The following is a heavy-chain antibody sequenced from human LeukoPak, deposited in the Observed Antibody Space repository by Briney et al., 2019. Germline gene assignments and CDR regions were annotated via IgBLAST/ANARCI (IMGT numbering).Heavy chain of an antibody. CDR3: ASHLAAAAPPRHWFDP. J-gene: IGHJ5*02. V-gene: IGHV4-39*01. CDR2: IYYSGST. Sequence: SETLSLTCTVSGGSISSSSYYWGWIRQPPGKGLEWIGSIYYSGSTYYNPSLKSRVTISVDTSKNQFSLKLSSVTAADTAVYYCASHLAAAAPPRHWFDPWGQGTLVTVSS. CDR1: GGSISSSSYY. D-gene: IGHD6-13*01.